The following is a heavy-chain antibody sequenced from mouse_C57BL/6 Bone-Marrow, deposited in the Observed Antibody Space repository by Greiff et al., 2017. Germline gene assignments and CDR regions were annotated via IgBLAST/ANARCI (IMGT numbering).Heavy chain of an antibody. V-gene: IGHV14-4*01. CDR1: GFNIKDDY. CDR3: TTGNFDY. J-gene: IGHJ2*01. CDR2: IDPENGDT. Sequence: EVQVVESGAELVRPGASVKLSCTASGFNIKDDYMHWVKQRPEQGLEWIGWIDPENGDTEYASKFQGKATITADTSSNTAYLQLSSLTSEDTAVYYCTTGNFDYWGQGTTRTVSS.